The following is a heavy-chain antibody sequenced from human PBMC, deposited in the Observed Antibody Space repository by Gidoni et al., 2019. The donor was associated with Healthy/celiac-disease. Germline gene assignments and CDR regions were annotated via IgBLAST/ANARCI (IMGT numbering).Heavy chain of an antibody. V-gene: IGHV4-34*01. CDR3: ARGRGYCSGGSCYYFDY. CDR2: INHSGST. Sequence: QVQLQQWGAGLLKPSETLSLTCAVYGGSCSGYYWSWIRQPPGKGLEWIGEINHSGSTNYNPSLKSRVTISVDTSKNQFSLKLSSVTAADTAVYYCARGRGYCSGGSCYYFDYWGQGTLVTVSS. D-gene: IGHD2-15*01. CDR1: GGSCSGYY. J-gene: IGHJ4*02.